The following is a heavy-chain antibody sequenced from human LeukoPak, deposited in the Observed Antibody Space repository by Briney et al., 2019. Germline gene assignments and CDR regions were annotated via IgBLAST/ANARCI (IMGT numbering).Heavy chain of an antibody. J-gene: IGHJ4*02. CDR2: IYYSGST. Sequence: PSETLSLICTVSGGSISSSSYYWGWIRQPPGKGLEWIGSIYYSGSTYYNPSLKSRVTISVDTSKNQFSLKLSSVTAADTAVYYCASWYGYSSGWYRDNFDYWGQGTLGTVSS. D-gene: IGHD6-19*01. V-gene: IGHV4-39*01. CDR3: ASWYGYSSGWYRDNFDY. CDR1: GGSISSSSYY.